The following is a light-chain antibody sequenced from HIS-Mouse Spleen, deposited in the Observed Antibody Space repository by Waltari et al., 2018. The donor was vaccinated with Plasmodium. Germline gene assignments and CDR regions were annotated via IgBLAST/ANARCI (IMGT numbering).Light chain of an antibody. J-gene: IGLJ2*01. CDR2: RNN. CDR1: SSNIGRNY. CDR3: AAWDDSLSGQE. Sequence: QSVLTQPPSASGTPGQRVTISCSGSSSNIGRNYVYWYQQLPGTAPNLLIYRNNQRPSGVPDRFSGSKSGTSASLAISGLRSEDEADYYCAAWDDSLSGQEFGGGTKLTVL. V-gene: IGLV1-47*01.